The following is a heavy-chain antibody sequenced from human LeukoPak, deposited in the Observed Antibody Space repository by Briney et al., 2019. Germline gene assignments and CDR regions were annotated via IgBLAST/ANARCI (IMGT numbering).Heavy chain of an antibody. Sequence: GGSLRLSCAASGFTFSSYEMNWVRQAPGKGLEWVSYISSSGSTIYYADSVKGRFTISRDNAKNSLYLQMNSLRAEDTAVYYCVKLLWFGDGTFDYWGQGTLVTVSS. CDR1: GFTFSSYE. V-gene: IGHV3-48*03. CDR3: VKLLWFGDGTFDY. CDR2: ISSSGSTI. J-gene: IGHJ4*02. D-gene: IGHD3-10*01.